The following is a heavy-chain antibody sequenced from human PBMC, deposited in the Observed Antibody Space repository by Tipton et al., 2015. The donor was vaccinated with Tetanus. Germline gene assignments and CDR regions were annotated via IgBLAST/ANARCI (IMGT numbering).Heavy chain of an antibody. Sequence: SLRLSCAASGFTFSSYDMHWVRQATGKGLEWVSAIGTAGDTYYPGSVKGRFTISRENAKNSLYLQMNSLRAGDTAVYYCARGLRFYGVQRGVYFDYWGQGTLVTVSS. CDR2: IGTAGDT. D-gene: IGHD4-17*01. V-gene: IGHV3-13*01. J-gene: IGHJ4*02. CDR1: GFTFSSYD. CDR3: ARGLRFYGVQRGVYFDY.